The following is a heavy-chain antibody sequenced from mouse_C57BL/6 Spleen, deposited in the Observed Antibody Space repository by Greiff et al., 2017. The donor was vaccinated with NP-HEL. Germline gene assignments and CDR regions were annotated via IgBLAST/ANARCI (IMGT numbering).Heavy chain of an antibody. D-gene: IGHD2-3*01. V-gene: IGHV1-69*01. J-gene: IGHJ4*01. CDR2: IDPSDSYT. CDR3: ARRDGYAMDY. CDR1: GYTFTSYW. Sequence: QVQLQQPGAELVMPGASVKLSCKASGYTFTSYWMHWEKQRPGQGLEWIGEIDPSDSYTNYNQKFKGKSTLTVDKSSSTAYMQLSSLTSEDSAVYYCARRDGYAMDYWGQGTSVTVSS.